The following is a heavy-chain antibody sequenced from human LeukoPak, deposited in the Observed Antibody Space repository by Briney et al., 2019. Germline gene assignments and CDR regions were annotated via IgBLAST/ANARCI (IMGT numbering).Heavy chain of an antibody. Sequence: GGSLRLSCAASGFTFSSYAMNWVRQAPGKGLEWVSGTSGSGGSTFYADSVKGWFTMSRDNSKNTLYLQMNSLRAEDTAVYYCAKSGGYSYVENFDYWGQGTLVTVSS. J-gene: IGHJ4*02. CDR1: GFTFSSYA. V-gene: IGHV3-23*01. CDR3: AKSGGYSYVENFDY. CDR2: TSGSGGST. D-gene: IGHD5-18*01.